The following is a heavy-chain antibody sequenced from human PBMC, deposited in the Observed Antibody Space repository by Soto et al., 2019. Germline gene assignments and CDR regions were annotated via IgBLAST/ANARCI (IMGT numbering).Heavy chain of an antibody. Sequence: VRLSCAASGFTFSGSAMHWVRQASGKGLEWVGRIRSKANSYATAYAASVKGRFTISRDDSKNTAYLQMNSLKTEDTAVYYCTRVRGYAAGHFDYWGQGTLVTVSS. CDR3: TRVRGYAAGHFDY. CDR2: IRSKANSYAT. CDR1: GFTFSGSA. V-gene: IGHV3-73*01. D-gene: IGHD5-12*01. J-gene: IGHJ4*02.